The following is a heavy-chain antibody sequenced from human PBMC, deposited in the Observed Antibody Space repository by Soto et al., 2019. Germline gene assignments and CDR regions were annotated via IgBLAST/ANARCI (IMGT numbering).Heavy chain of an antibody. D-gene: IGHD1-26*01. CDR1: GGSISTYY. CDR2: VYYSGST. CDR3: ARLGGAFDY. V-gene: IGHV4-59*12. J-gene: IGHJ4*02. Sequence: QVQLQESGPGLVKPSETLSLTCTVSGGSISTYYWSWIRQSPGKGLEWIGYVYYSGSTNYNPSLQSRVTISADASKHQFSLNLSSVTAADTAVYYCARLGGAFDYWGQGTVVTVSS.